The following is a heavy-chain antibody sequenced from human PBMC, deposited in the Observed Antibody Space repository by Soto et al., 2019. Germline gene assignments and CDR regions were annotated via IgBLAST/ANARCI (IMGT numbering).Heavy chain of an antibody. CDR1: GFSLSTSGVG. CDR3: AHKGPEDWPLDY. Sequence: QITLKESGPTLVRPTQTLTLTCAFSGFSLSTSGVGVGWIRQPPGKDLEWLAVIYWDDSKHYSPSLRSRLTITKDTSKNQVVLTRTNMDPMDTGTYYCAHKGPEDWPLDYWGQGTLVTVSS. D-gene: IGHD3-9*01. V-gene: IGHV2-5*02. J-gene: IGHJ4*02. CDR2: IYWDDSK.